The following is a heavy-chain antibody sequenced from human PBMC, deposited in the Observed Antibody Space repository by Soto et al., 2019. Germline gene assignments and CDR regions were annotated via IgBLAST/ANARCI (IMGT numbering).Heavy chain of an antibody. D-gene: IGHD3-22*01. V-gene: IGHV4-59*01. J-gene: IGHJ5*02. CDR2: IYSSGTT. CDR1: GGSIRNYY. Sequence: SETLSLTCTVSGGSIRNYYWNWIRQPPGKGLEWIGYIYSSGTTTYNPSLSSRVTISLDTSKSQFSLNLNSVTAADTAVYYCARARTPYYYDNTGYFLFDPWGQGILVTV. CDR3: ARARTPYYYDNTGYFLFDP.